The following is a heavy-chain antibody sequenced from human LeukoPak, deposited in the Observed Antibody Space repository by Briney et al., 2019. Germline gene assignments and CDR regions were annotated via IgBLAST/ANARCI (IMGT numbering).Heavy chain of an antibody. CDR3: ARDLNPAYSGSYSPFDY. CDR2: INPNSGGT. J-gene: IGHJ4*02. Sequence: ASVKVSCKASGYTFTDYYMHWVRQAPGQGLEWMGWINPNSGGTKYAQKFQGRVTMTRDTSISTAYMELSRLRSDDTAVYYCARDLNPAYSGSYSPFDYWGQGTLVTVSS. D-gene: IGHD1-26*01. V-gene: IGHV1-2*02. CDR1: GYTFTDYY.